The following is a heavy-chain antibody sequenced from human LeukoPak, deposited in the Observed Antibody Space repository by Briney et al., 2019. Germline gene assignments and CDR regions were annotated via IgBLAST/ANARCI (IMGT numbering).Heavy chain of an antibody. CDR2: IKHDGSEK. Sequence: GGSLRLSCAASGFTFSSYWMAWVRQAPGTGLEWVAYIKHDGSEKYFVDSVKGRFSISRDNAKNSLYLQMNSLRAEDTALYYCARDRGYCSSTSCLYYFDYWGQGTLVTVSS. V-gene: IGHV3-7*01. CDR3: ARDRGYCSSTSCLYYFDY. CDR1: GFTFSSYW. D-gene: IGHD2-2*01. J-gene: IGHJ4*02.